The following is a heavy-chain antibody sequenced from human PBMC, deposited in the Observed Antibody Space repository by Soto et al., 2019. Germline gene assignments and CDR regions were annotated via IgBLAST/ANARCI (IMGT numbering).Heavy chain of an antibody. CDR1: GYSFTSYW. CDR2: IYPGDSDT. V-gene: IGHV5-51*01. Sequence: GESLKISCKGSGYSFTSYWIGWVRQMPGKGLEWMGIIYPGDSDTRYSPSFQGQVTISADKSISTAYLQWSSLKASDTAMYYCARRSYSSGYYYVETPPVAFDIWGQGTMVTVSS. D-gene: IGHD3-22*01. J-gene: IGHJ3*02. CDR3: ARRSYSSGYYYVETPPVAFDI.